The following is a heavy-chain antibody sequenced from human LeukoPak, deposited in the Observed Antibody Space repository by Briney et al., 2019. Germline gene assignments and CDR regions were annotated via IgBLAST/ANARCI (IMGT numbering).Heavy chain of an antibody. V-gene: IGHV3-48*01. CDR2: ISSSSSST. J-gene: IGHJ3*02. D-gene: IGHD2-2*01. Sequence: GGSLRLSCAASGFMFSSYAMNWVRQAPGKGLEWVSYISSSSSSTYYADSVKGRFPISRDNARNSLYLQMNSLRAEDTAVYYCARARYCSSTTCFDAFDIWGQGTMVTLSS. CDR1: GFMFSSYA. CDR3: ARARYCSSTTCFDAFDI.